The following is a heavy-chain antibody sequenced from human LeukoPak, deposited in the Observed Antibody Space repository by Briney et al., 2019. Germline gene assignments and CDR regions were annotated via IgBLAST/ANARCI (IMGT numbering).Heavy chain of an antibody. CDR2: IIPILGIA. CDR3: ARDDTSGSYYNFPFYYYYGMDV. J-gene: IGHJ6*02. D-gene: IGHD3-10*01. V-gene: IGHV1-69*04. CDR1: GGTFSSYA. Sequence: ASVKVSCKASGGTFSSYAISWVRQAPGQGLEWMGRIIPILGIANYAQKFQGRVTITADKSTSTAYMELSSLRSEDTAVYYCARDDTSGSYYNFPFYYYYGMDVWGQGTTVTVSS.